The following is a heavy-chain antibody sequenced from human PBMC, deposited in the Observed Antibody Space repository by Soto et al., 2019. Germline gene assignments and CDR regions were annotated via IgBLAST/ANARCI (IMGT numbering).Heavy chain of an antibody. CDR1: GGSVSSGHYY. J-gene: IGHJ4*02. CDR2: ISYTGST. D-gene: IGHD6-19*01. CDR3: ARSGAGSGWL. V-gene: IGHV4-61*01. Sequence: QVQLQESGPGLVRPSETLSLTCTVSGGSVSSGHYYWSWSRQPPGKGLEWIGYISYTGSTNYNPSLKSRVTISVDTSKNQFSLKMNSVTAADTAMYYCARSGAGSGWLGGQGTLVTVSS.